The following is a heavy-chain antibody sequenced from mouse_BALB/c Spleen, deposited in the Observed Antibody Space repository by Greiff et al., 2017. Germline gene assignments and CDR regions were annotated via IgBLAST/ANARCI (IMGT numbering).Heavy chain of an antibody. J-gene: IGHJ2*01. CDR2: ISYDGSN. CDR3: AEGYYFDY. V-gene: IGHV3-6*02. CDR1: GYSITSGYY. Sequence: EVKLMESGPGLVKPSQSLSLTCSVTGYSITSGYYWNWIRQFPGNKLEWMGYISYDGSNNYNPSLKNRISITRDTSKNQFFLKLNPVTTEDTATYYCAEGYYFDYWGQGTTLTVSS.